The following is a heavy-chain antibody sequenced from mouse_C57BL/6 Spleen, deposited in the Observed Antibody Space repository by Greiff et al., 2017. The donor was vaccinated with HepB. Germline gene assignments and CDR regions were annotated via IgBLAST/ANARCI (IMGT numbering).Heavy chain of an antibody. CDR3: ARDDYDYEEGFAY. CDR1: GYAFSSSW. CDR2: IYPGDGDT. D-gene: IGHD2-4*01. Sequence: VKLMESGPELVKPGASVKISCKASGYAFSSSWMNWVKQRPGKGLEWIGRIYPGDGDTNYNGKFKGKATLTADKSSSTAYMQLSSLTSEDSAVYFCARDDYDYEEGFAYWGQGTLVTVSA. V-gene: IGHV1-82*01. J-gene: IGHJ3*01.